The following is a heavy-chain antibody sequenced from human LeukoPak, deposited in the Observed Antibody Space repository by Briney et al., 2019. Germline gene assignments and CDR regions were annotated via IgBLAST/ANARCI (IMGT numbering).Heavy chain of an antibody. CDR3: ARHPGYSSSWTNWFDP. CDR1: GGSFSGYY. CDR2: INHSGST. J-gene: IGHJ5*02. D-gene: IGHD6-13*01. Sequence: PSETLSLTCAVYGGSFSGYYWSWIRQPPGKGLEWIGEINHSGSTNYNPSLKSRVTISVDTSKNQFSLKLSSVTAADTAVYYCARHPGYSSSWTNWFDPWGQGTLVTVSS. V-gene: IGHV4-34*01.